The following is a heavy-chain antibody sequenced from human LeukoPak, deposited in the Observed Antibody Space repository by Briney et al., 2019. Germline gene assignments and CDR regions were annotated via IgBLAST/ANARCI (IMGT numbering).Heavy chain of an antibody. CDR1: GFTFSSYS. J-gene: IGHJ4*02. Sequence: GGSLRLSCAASGFTFSSYSMNWVRQAPGKGLEWVSSISSSSSYIYYADSVKGRFTISRDNAKNSLYLQTNGLRAEDTAVYYCARDSRSSSWSPDYWGQGTLVTVSS. V-gene: IGHV3-21*01. CDR2: ISSSSSYI. CDR3: ARDSRSSSWSPDY. D-gene: IGHD6-13*01.